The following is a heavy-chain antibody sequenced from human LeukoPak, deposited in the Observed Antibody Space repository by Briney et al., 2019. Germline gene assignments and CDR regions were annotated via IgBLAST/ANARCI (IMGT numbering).Heavy chain of an antibody. J-gene: IGHJ4*02. Sequence: GESLKISCKGSGFSFTTYYIAWVRQMPGKGLEWMGIIYPADSDTKYSPSFQGQVTISADKSISTASLQWSSLKASDTAIYYCARQAVGSGYAFDYWGQGTLVTVSS. CDR2: IYPADSDT. V-gene: IGHV5-51*01. CDR3: ARQAVGSGYAFDY. D-gene: IGHD5-12*01. CDR1: GFSFTTYY.